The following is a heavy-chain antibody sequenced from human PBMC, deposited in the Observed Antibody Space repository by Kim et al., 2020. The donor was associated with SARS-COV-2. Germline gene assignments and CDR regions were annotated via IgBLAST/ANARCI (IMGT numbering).Heavy chain of an antibody. CDR1: GGSISSSSYY. D-gene: IGHD3-22*01. V-gene: IGHV4-39*01. Sequence: SETLSLTCTVSGGSISSSSYYWGWIRQPPGKGLEWIGSIYYSGSTYYNPSLKSRVTISVDTSKNQFSLKLSSVTAADTAVYYCARLGPYDSSAPIDYWGQGTLVTVSS. CDR3: ARLGPYDSSAPIDY. CDR2: IYYSGST. J-gene: IGHJ4*02.